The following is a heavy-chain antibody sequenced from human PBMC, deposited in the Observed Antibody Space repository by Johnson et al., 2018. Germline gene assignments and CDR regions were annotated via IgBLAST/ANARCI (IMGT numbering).Heavy chain of an antibody. J-gene: IGHJ6*03. CDR3: AKTGAAALSSYYYYMDV. CDR1: GFRFDDYA. D-gene: IGHD6-13*01. V-gene: IGHV3-9*01. CDR2: ISWNSGTI. Sequence: EVQLVESGGGLVQPGRSLRLSCAASGFRFDDYAMHWVRQVPGRGLEWVSGISWNSGTIDYADSVKGRFPISRDNAKNSLYLQMNSLRAEDTALYYCAKTGAAALSSYYYYMDVWGKGTTVTVSS.